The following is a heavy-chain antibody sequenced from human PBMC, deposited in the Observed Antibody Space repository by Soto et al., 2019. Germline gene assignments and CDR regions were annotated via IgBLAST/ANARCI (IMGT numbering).Heavy chain of an antibody. CDR3: ARSPGGNFRIIIEGSNWFDP. CDR2: INPHGGST. Sequence: XSVKVSCKAPGDPLTSYYLNWVRQAPGQGLEWMGVINPHGGSTKYAQKFQCRITMTRDTSRSTVYMELSSLRSDDTAIYYCARSPGGNFRIIIEGSNWFDPWGQGTLVTVSS. CDR1: GDPLTSYY. J-gene: IGHJ5*02. D-gene: IGHD3-16*02. V-gene: IGHV1-46*01.